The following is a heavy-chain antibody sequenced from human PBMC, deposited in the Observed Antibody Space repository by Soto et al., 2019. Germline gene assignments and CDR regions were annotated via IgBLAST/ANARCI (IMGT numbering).Heavy chain of an antibody. Sequence: QVQLQQSGAGLLKPSETLSLTCAVYGESFSGYIWTWIRQTPGKGLQWIGQINHSGSAYYNPSLKTRVPISVHPSNRQFSLELSSVTAADTAVYYCARGLITGSHYSGGWYYFDSWGQGTQVTVSS. CDR2: INHSGSA. CDR3: ARGLITGSHYSGGWYYFDS. V-gene: IGHV4-34*01. J-gene: IGHJ4*02. CDR1: GESFSGYI. D-gene: IGHD6-19*01.